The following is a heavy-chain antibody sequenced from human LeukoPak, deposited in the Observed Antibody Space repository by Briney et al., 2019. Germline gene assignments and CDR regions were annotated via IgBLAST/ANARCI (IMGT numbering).Heavy chain of an antibody. V-gene: IGHV4-59*01. Sequence: SETLSLTCTVSGGSISSYYWNWIRQPPGKGLEWIGYYSGSTNYNPSLKSRVTISVDTSKNQFSLKLNSVTAADTAVYYCTRGAGWLIDYWGQGILVTVSS. CDR3: TRGAGWLIDY. J-gene: IGHJ4*02. D-gene: IGHD3-16*01. CDR1: GGSISSYY. CDR2: YSGST.